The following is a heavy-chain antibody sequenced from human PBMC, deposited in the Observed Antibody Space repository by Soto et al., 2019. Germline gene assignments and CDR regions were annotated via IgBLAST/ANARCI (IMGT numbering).Heavy chain of an antibody. CDR1: GYTLTELS. J-gene: IGHJ4*02. CDR3: AREYTTDQYFDY. D-gene: IGHD3-10*01. CDR2: VDPEDGET. V-gene: IGHV1-24*01. Sequence: GASVKVSCKVSGYTLTELSMHWVRQAPGKGLEWMGGVDPEDGETIYAQKFQGRVTMTTDTSTGTAYMELRSLTFDDTAVYYCAREYTTDQYFDYWGQGTLVTVSS.